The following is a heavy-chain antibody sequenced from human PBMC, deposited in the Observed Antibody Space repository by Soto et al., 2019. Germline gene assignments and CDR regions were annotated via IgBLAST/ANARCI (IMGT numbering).Heavy chain of an antibody. D-gene: IGHD5-18*01. CDR3: ARGYSYGSYWYFDL. Sequence: QLQLVQSETEVKNPGASVKVSCKASGFTFTGFGITWVRQAPGQGLEWMGWITASNGNTNYAQNLQGRVTMTTDTSTSTAYMELWRLRSDDTAVYYCARGYSYGSYWYFDLWGRGTLVTVSS. J-gene: IGHJ2*01. V-gene: IGHV1-18*04. CDR2: ITASNGNT. CDR1: GFTFTGFG.